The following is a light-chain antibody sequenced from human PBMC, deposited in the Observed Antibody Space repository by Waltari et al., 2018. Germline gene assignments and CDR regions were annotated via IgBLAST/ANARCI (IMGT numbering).Light chain of an antibody. V-gene: IGLV1-40*01. CDR3: HSYDIGLTAWV. CDR1: SSHIGTGSD. CDR2: GNT. J-gene: IGLJ3*02. Sequence: QSVLTQPPSVSGAPGQRVTISCTGSSSHIGTGSDVQWYQQLPGSAPKLLMFGNTNRPSGVPDRFSGSKSGASASLAITGLQAEDEAVYYCHSYDIGLTAWVFGGGTKLTVL.